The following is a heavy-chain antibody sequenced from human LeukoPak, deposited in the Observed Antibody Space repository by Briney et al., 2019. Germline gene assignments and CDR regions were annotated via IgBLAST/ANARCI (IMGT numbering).Heavy chain of an antibody. Sequence: GGSLRLSCAASGFTSNDSELNWVRQAPGKGLEWISYISRTGCLIYFADSVTGRFPISNDNAKNLLYLQMHSLRVEATGIYYCSSYCSRGTCYGYFLHWGQGALVSVSS. CDR2: ISRTGCLI. D-gene: IGHD2-15*01. J-gene: IGHJ1*01. CDR3: SSYCSRGTCYGYFLH. CDR1: GFTSNDSE. V-gene: IGHV3-48*03.